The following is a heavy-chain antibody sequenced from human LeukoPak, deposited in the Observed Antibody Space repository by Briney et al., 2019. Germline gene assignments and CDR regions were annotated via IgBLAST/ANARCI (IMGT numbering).Heavy chain of an antibody. J-gene: IGHJ6*02. Sequence: GGSLRLSCAASGFTFSDYYMSWIRQAPGKGLEWVSYISSSGSTIYYADSVKGRFTIPRDNAKNPLYLQMNSLGAEDTAVYYCARPEYGDYINYYYYGMDVWAKGPRSPSP. CDR1: GFTFSDYY. D-gene: IGHD4-17*01. CDR2: ISSSGSTI. CDR3: ARPEYGDYINYYYYGMDV. V-gene: IGHV3-11*01.